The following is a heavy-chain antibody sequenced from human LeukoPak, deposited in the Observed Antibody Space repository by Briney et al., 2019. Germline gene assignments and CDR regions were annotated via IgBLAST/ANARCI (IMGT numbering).Heavy chain of an antibody. J-gene: IGHJ4*02. CDR3: ARAQTSYDSSGYIYYFDY. D-gene: IGHD3-22*01. Sequence: PSETLSLTCTVSGGSISSYYWSWIRQPPGKGLEWIGYIYYSGSTNYNPSLKSRVTISVDTSKNQFSLKLSSVTAADTAVYYCARAQTSYDSSGYIYYFDYWGQGTLVTVSS. V-gene: IGHV4-59*01. CDR2: IYYSGST. CDR1: GGSISSYY.